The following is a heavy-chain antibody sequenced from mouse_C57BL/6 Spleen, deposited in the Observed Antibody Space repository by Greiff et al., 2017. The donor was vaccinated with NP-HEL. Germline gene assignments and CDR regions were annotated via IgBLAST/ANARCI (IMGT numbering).Heavy chain of an antibody. Sequence: EVKLVESGGDLVKPGGSLKLSCAASGFTFSSYGMSWVRQTPDKRLEWVATLSSGGSYTSYPDSVKGRFTISRDNAKNTLYLQMSSLKSEDTAMYYCARHKEGYCDYWGQGTTLTVSS. J-gene: IGHJ2*01. CDR3: ARHKEGYCDY. V-gene: IGHV5-6*02. CDR2: LSSGGSYT. CDR1: GFTFSSYG.